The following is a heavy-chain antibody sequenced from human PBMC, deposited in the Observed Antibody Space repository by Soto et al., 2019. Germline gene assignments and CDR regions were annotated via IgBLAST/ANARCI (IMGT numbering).Heavy chain of an antibody. CDR1: GYTFTSYG. V-gene: IGHV1-18*01. CDR3: ARDYCSGGSCYSNWFDP. CDR2: ISAYNGNT. Sequence: ASVKVSCKASGYTFTSYGISWVRQAPGQGFEWMGWISAYNGNTNYAQKLQGRVTMTTDTSTSTAYMELRSLRSDDTAVYYCARDYCSGGSCYSNWFDPWGQGTLVTVSS. J-gene: IGHJ5*02. D-gene: IGHD2-15*01.